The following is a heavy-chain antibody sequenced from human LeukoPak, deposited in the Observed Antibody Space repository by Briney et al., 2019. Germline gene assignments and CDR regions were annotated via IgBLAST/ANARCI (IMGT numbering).Heavy chain of an antibody. CDR2: INWNGGST. J-gene: IGHJ4*02. Sequence: GGSLRLSCAASGFTLDDYAMSWVRQAAGKGLEWVSGINWNGGSTAYADSVKGRYTHSRDNHKNPLYLQMNSLRADGRALYYCARNRGYDFWSGDYYWGQGALDTVS. D-gene: IGHD3-3*01. CDR3: ARNRGYDFWSGDYY. CDR1: GFTLDDYA. V-gene: IGHV3-20*04.